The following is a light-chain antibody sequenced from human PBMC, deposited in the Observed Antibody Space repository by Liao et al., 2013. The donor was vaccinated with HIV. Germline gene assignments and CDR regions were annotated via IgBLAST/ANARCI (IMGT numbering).Light chain of an antibody. V-gene: IGLV3-25*03. J-gene: IGLJ1*01. CDR1: NIGSKG. CDR3: QSADSSGTYPS. Sequence: SYELTQPPSVSVAPGKTARISCGGDNIGSKGVHWYQQKPGQAPVLVIYKDSERPSGIPERFSGSSSGTTVTLTISVVQAEDEADYYCQSADSSGTYPSFGTGTKVTVL. CDR2: KDS.